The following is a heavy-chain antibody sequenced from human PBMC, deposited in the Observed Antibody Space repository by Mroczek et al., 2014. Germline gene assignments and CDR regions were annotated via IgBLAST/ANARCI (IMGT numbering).Heavy chain of an antibody. Sequence: QVQLQQWGGRTVEAFGDPVPHLRCLWWVLQWLLLELDPPAPTGRGVEWIGEINHSGSTNYNPSLKSRVTISVDTSKNQFSLKLSSVTAADTAVYYCARGLAYYDFWSGAHTTYYMDVWGKGTTVTVSS. CDR2: INHSGST. CDR3: ARGLAYYDFWSGAHTTYYMDV. V-gene: IGHV4-34*01. J-gene: IGHJ6*03. CDR1: WVLQWLL. D-gene: IGHD3-3*01.